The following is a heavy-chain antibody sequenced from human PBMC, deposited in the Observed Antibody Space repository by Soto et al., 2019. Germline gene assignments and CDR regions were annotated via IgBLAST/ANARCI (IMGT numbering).Heavy chain of an antibody. CDR3: ARSPLWFGELYAFDI. Sequence: EVQLVESGGGLVQPGGSLRLSCAASGFTVSSNYMSWVRQAPGKGLEWVSVIYSGGSTYYADSVKGRFTISRDNSKNTLYLQMNSLRAEDTAVYYCARSPLWFGELYAFDIWGQGTMVTVSS. CDR2: IYSGGST. D-gene: IGHD3-10*01. CDR1: GFTVSSNY. V-gene: IGHV3-66*01. J-gene: IGHJ3*02.